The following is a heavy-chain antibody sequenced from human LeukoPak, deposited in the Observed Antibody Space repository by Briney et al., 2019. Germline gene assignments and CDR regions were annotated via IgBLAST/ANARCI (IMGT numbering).Heavy chain of an antibody. V-gene: IGHV4-39*02. Sequence: SETLSLTCTVSGGSISGTTYYWGWIRQPPGKGLEWIGSIHYSGSTYYNPSLKSRVTISVDTSKNQFSLRLNSVTAADTAVYYCAREEYGMDVWGQGTTVTVSS. J-gene: IGHJ6*02. CDR1: GGSISGTTYY. CDR2: IHYSGST. CDR3: AREEYGMDV.